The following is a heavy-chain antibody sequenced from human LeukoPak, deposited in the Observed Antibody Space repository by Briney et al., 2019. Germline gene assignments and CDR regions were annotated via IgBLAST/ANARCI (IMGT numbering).Heavy chain of an antibody. CDR1: GFTFSSAC. CDR2: IKQDGSEK. Sequence: GGSLRLSCAASGFTFSSACLSWVRQAPGKGLEWVANIKQDGSEKYYVDSVKGRFTISRDNAKNSLYLQMNSLRAEDTAVYYCAREAGGYDSHWFDPWGQGTLVTVSS. V-gene: IGHV3-7*03. D-gene: IGHD5-12*01. J-gene: IGHJ5*02. CDR3: AREAGGYDSHWFDP.